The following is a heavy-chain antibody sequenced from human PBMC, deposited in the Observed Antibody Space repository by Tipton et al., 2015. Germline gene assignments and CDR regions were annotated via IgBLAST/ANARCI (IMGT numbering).Heavy chain of an antibody. CDR2: INDGGRT. J-gene: IGHJ5*02. D-gene: IGHD3-3*01. CDR1: GYFFTNYG. V-gene: IGHV4-34*01. CDR3: AREAIFGVAYWFDP. Sequence: QLVQSGAEVKRPGASVRVSCKASGYFFTNYGITWFRQSPGKGLEWIGDINDGGRTDYNPSLKSRVTMSVDMSKNQISLHLKSVTAADTAVYYCAREAIFGVAYWFDPWGPGTLVTVSS.